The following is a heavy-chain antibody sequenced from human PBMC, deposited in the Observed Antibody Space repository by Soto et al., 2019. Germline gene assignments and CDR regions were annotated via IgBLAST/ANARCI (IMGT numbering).Heavy chain of an antibody. CDR1: GFTFSGYN. J-gene: IGHJ4*02. Sequence: PGGSLRLSCAAFGFTFSGYNMSWIRQAPGKGLEWVSYITSSGSNTFDAESVKGRFTISRDNTMNLLYLQMNSLSAEDTAVYYCARRGTISSAQHFDHWGQGTLVTVSS. CDR2: ITSSGSNT. CDR3: ARRGTISSAQHFDH. D-gene: IGHD6-6*01. V-gene: IGHV3-11*01.